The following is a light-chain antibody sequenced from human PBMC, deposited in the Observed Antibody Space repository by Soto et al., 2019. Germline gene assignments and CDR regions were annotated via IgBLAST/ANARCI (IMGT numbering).Light chain of an antibody. V-gene: IGLV2-14*01. Sequence: QSALTQPASVSGSPGQSITISCTGTSSDVGGYNYVSWYQQHPGKAPKLVIYDVSNRPSGVSNRFSGSKSGNTASLIISGLQAEDEADYYCSAYKSSSTPYVFGTGTKVTVL. CDR1: SSDVGGYNY. CDR2: DVS. CDR3: SAYKSSSTPYV. J-gene: IGLJ1*01.